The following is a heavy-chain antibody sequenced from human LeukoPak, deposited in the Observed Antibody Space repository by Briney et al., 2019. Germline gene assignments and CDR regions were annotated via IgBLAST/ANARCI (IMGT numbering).Heavy chain of an antibody. CDR3: ASRPNWGRGHDAFDI. Sequence: ASVKVSCQASGYTFTCYYMHWVRQAPGQGREWMGWNYSNSGGTNYAQKFQGRVTMTWETSISTAYMELSRLRSDDTAVYYCASRPNWGRGHDAFDIWGKGTMVTVSS. CDR1: GYTFTCYY. CDR2: NYSNSGGT. V-gene: IGHV1-2*02. J-gene: IGHJ3*02. D-gene: IGHD7-27*01.